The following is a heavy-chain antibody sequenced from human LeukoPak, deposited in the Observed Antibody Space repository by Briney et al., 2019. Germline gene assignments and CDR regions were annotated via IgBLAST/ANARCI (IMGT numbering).Heavy chain of an antibody. CDR3: AKGDSSGRLFYFES. CDR1: GFTFSTYW. V-gene: IGHV3-74*01. D-gene: IGHD6-19*01. J-gene: IGHJ4*02. CDR2: INSDGSST. Sequence: GGSLRLSCAASGFTFSTYWMHWVRQAPGKGPVWVSRINSDGSSTTYADSVKGRFTISRDNAKSTLYLQMNSLRAEDTAVYYCAKGDSSGRLFYFESWGQGTLVTVSS.